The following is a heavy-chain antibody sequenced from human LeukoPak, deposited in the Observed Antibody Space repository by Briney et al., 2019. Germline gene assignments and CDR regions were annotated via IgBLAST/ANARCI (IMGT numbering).Heavy chain of an antibody. D-gene: IGHD3-9*01. V-gene: IGHV3-66*01. CDR1: GFTVSSNY. J-gene: IGHJ6*02. CDR3: ARTPSPYDIYGMDV. Sequence: GGSLRLSCAASGFTVSSNYMSWVRQAPGKGLEWVSVIYSGGSTYYAYSVKCRFTISRDNSKNTLYLQMNSLRAEDTAVYYCARTPSPYDIYGMDVWGQGTTVTVSS. CDR2: IYSGGST.